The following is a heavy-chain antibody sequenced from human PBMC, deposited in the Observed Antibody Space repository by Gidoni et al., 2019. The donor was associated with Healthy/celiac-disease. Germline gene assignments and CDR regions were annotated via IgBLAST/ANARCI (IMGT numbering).Heavy chain of an antibody. D-gene: IGHD6-19*01. CDR1: GFTFSDYY. CDR3: ARDPSIYKQWLGSFDY. J-gene: IGHJ4*02. Sequence: QVQLVESGGGLVKPVWSLRLSCAASGFTFSDYYMSWIRQAPGKGLEWVSDISSSGSTIYYADSVKGRCTISRDNAKNSLYLQMNSLRAEDTAVYYCARDPSIYKQWLGSFDYWGQGTLVTVSS. V-gene: IGHV3-11*01. CDR2: ISSSGSTI.